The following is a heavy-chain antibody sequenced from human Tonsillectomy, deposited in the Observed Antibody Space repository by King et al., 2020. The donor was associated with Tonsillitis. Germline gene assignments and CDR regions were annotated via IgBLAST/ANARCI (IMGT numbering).Heavy chain of an antibody. CDR1: GFTFSNAW. Sequence: QLVQSGGGLVKPGGSLRLSCAASGFTFSNAWMSWVRQAPGKGLEWVGRIKSKTDGGTTDYAAPVKGRFTISRDDSKNTLYLQMTSLKTEDTAVYYCTTDRYYYDSSGYYAAFRPIDYWGQGTLVTVSS. D-gene: IGHD3-22*01. CDR3: TTDRYYYDSSGYYAAFRPIDY. J-gene: IGHJ4*02. V-gene: IGHV3-15*01. CDR2: IKSKTDGGTT.